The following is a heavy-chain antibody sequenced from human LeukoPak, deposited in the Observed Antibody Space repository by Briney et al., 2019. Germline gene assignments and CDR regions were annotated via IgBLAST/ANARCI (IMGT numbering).Heavy chain of an antibody. V-gene: IGHV4-34*01. Sequence: KPSETLSLTCAVYGGSCSGFYWTWIRQPPGKGLEWIGEINYSGSTNYNPSLKSRVTISVDTSKNQFSLTVNSVTAADTAVYYCARRRTFDYWGQGTLVTVSS. CDR1: GGSCSGFY. CDR3: ARRRTFDY. J-gene: IGHJ4*02. CDR2: INYSGST. D-gene: IGHD2/OR15-2a*01.